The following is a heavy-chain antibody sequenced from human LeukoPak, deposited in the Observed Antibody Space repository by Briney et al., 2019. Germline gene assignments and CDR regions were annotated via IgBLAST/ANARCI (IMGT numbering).Heavy chain of an antibody. D-gene: IGHD5-12*01. Sequence: ASVKVSCTASGYTFTGYYMHWVRQAPGQGLEWMGWINPNSGGTNYAQKFQGRVTMTRDTSISTAYMELSRLRSDDTAVYYCATTQYSGYDWRTYYYYGMDVWGQGTTVTVSS. CDR1: GYTFTGYY. V-gene: IGHV1-2*02. J-gene: IGHJ6*02. CDR3: ATTQYSGYDWRTYYYYGMDV. CDR2: INPNSGGT.